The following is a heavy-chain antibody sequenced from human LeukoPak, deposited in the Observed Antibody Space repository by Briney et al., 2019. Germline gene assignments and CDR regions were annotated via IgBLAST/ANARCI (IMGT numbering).Heavy chain of an antibody. D-gene: IGHD2-21*01. Sequence: GGSLRLSCAASGFTFSSYGMHWVRQPQGEGLEWVAVISYDGSKKSSAESVKGRFTISSDNSENTLYLQLNNLRAEDTAVYYCASFPRGDLALVILDYWGQGTLVTVSS. CDR1: GFTFSSYG. J-gene: IGHJ4*02. V-gene: IGHV3-30*03. CDR2: ISYDGSKK. CDR3: ASFPRGDLALVILDY.